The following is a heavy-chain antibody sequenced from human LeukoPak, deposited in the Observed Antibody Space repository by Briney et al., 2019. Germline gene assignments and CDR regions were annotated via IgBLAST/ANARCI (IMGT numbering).Heavy chain of an antibody. D-gene: IGHD3-22*01. Sequence: ATVKVSCKASGYTFTSYYMHWVRQAPGQGLEWMGWISAYSGNTNYAQKLQGRVIMTTDTSTSTAYMELRSLRSDDTAVYYCARRLDYYDISGYHTLDYWGQGTLVTVSS. CDR3: ARRLDYYDISGYHTLDY. V-gene: IGHV1-18*04. CDR1: GYTFTSYY. CDR2: ISAYSGNT. J-gene: IGHJ4*02.